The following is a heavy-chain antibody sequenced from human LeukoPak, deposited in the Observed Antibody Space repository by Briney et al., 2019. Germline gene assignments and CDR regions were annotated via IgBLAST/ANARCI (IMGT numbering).Heavy chain of an antibody. D-gene: IGHD2-15*01. Sequence: SETLSLTCDVYGGSFNGYYWTWIRQPPGKGLEWIGEINHSGSTNYNPSLKSRVTISVDKSKSQFSLKLTSVTAADTAVYFYARHGVVVAINGWFDPWDQGAMVTVSS. CDR1: GGSFNGYY. CDR3: ARHGVVVAINGWFDP. V-gene: IGHV4-34*01. J-gene: IGHJ5*02. CDR2: INHSGST.